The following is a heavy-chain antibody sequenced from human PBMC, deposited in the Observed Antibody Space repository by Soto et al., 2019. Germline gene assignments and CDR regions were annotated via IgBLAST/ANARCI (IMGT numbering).Heavy chain of an antibody. Sequence: ASVKVSCKASGYTFTSYGISWVRQAPGQGLEWMGWISAYNGNTNYAQKLQGRVTMTTDTSTSTAYMELRSLRSDDTAVYYCAREGFVVEKDILTLYGMDVWGQGTTVTVSS. CDR1: GYTFTSYG. D-gene: IGHD3-9*01. V-gene: IGHV1-18*01. J-gene: IGHJ6*02. CDR2: ISAYNGNT. CDR3: AREGFVVEKDILTLYGMDV.